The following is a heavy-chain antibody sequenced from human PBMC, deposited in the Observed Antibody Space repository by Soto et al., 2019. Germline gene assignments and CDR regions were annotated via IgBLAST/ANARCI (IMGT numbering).Heavy chain of an antibody. J-gene: IGHJ4*02. CDR3: ARESSGYDQDYYDSSGYSPFDY. CDR1: GFTFSSYA. V-gene: IGHV3-30-3*01. D-gene: IGHD3-22*01. CDR2: ISYDGSNK. Sequence: PGGSLRLSCAASGFTFSSYAMHWVRQAPGKGLEWVAVISYDGSNKYYADSVKGRFTISRDNSKNTLYLQMNSLRAEDTAVYYCARESSGYDQDYYDSSGYSPFDYWGQGPLVTVSS.